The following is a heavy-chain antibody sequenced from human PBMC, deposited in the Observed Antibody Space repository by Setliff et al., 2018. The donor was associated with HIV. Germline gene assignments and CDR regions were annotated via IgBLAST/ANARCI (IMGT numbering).Heavy chain of an antibody. V-gene: IGHV1-69*05. D-gene: IGHD6-13*01. CDR3: AAAVTSSSWSLFDY. CDR1: GGTFSSYG. Sequence: SVKVSCKASGGTFSSYGITWVRQAPGQGLEWMGGITPLLGTTNYAQRFQSRVTLTTDESTNTVFMDLSSLRSEDTAVYYCAAAVTSSSWSLFDYWGQGTLVTVSS. CDR2: ITPLLGTT. J-gene: IGHJ4*02.